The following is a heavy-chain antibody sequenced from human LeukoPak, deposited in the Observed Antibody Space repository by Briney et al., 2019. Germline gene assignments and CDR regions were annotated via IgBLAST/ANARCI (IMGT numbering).Heavy chain of an antibody. CDR2: IYWDDDK. D-gene: IGHD5-18*01. CDR3: AWETRGYIFDY. CDR1: RFSLSSSRVG. J-gene: IGHJ4*02. Sequence: SGPTLVKPTQTLTLTCTFSRFSLSSSRVGVGWIRQPPGKALEWLALIYWDDDKHYTPALKSRLTITKDTSKNQVVLTMTNMDPVDTATYYCAWETRGYIFDYWGQGTLVTVSS. V-gene: IGHV2-5*02.